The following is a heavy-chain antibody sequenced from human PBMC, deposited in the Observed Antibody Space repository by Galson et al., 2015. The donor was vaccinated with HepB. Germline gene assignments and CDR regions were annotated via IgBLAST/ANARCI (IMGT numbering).Heavy chain of an antibody. CDR1: GYTFTSYY. D-gene: IGHD6-13*01. CDR3: AREGGSSWWGHNWFDP. CDR2: INPSGGST. V-gene: IGHV1-46*01. J-gene: IGHJ5*02. Sequence: QSGAEVKKPGESLKISCKASGYTFTSYYMHWVRQAPGQGLEWMGIINPSGGSTSYAQKFQGRVTMTRDTSTSTVYMELSSLRSEDTAVYYCAREGGSSWWGHNWFDPWGQGTPVTVSS.